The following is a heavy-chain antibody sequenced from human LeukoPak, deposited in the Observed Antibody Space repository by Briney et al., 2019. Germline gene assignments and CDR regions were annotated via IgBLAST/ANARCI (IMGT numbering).Heavy chain of an antibody. CDR3: ARDLGGSGSYYNVGMDV. D-gene: IGHD3-10*01. Sequence: PGGSLRLSCAASGFTFSSYAMDWVRQAPGKGLEWVAVISYDGSNKYYADSVKGRFTISRDNSKNTLYLQMNSLRAEDAAVYYCARDLGGSGSYYNVGMDVWGKGTTVTVSS. CDR2: ISYDGSNK. V-gene: IGHV3-30*04. J-gene: IGHJ6*04. CDR1: GFTFSSYA.